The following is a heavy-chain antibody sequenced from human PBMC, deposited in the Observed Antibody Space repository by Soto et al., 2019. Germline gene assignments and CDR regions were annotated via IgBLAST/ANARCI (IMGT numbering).Heavy chain of an antibody. CDR1: GYSFTSYW. CDR2: IYPGGSDT. Sequence: ESLKISFKGSGYSFTSYWIGWVRQIPGKGLEWMGIIYPGGSDTRYSPSFQGQVTISADKSISTAYLQWSSLKASDTAMYYCASTGRVAATRGYYYGMDVWGQGTTVTVSS. CDR3: ASTGRVAATRGYYYGMDV. J-gene: IGHJ6*02. D-gene: IGHD2-15*01. V-gene: IGHV5-51*01.